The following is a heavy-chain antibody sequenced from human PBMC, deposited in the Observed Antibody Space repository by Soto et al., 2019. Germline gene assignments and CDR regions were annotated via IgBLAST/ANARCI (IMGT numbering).Heavy chain of an antibody. Sequence: GESLKSSGKGSGYSFASYWIGWVRQMAGKGMEWMGIIYPGDSATRYSPSFQGQVSISADKSISTAFLRWSSLKASDTAIYYCAIFFPLFGGVLNAFD. CDR3: AIFFPLFGGVLNAFD. D-gene: IGHD3-16*01. J-gene: IGHJ3*01. CDR1: GYSFASYW. CDR2: IYPGDSAT. V-gene: IGHV5-51*01.